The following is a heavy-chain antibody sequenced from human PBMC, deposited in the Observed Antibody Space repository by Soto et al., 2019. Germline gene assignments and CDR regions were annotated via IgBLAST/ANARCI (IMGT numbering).Heavy chain of an antibody. CDR3: ARGLFSGWYY. CDR2: ISSSGGTI. CDR1: GFTFSNYE. Sequence: PGGSLRLSCAASGFTFSNYEMNWVRQAPGKGLEWVSYISSSGGTIYYADSVKGRFTISRDNAKNSLYLQMNSLRAEDTAVYYCARGLFSGWYYWGQGTLVTVSS. J-gene: IGHJ4*02. V-gene: IGHV3-48*03. D-gene: IGHD6-19*01.